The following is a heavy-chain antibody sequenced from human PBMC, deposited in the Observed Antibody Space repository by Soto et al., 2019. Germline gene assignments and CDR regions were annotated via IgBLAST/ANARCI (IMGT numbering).Heavy chain of an antibody. J-gene: IGHJ5*02. CDR2: IGTLSDT. CDR1: GFTFSTFD. V-gene: IGHV3-13*01. Sequence: GSMRLSCAGSGFTFSTFDIHWVRQAPGKGLEWVSGIGTLSDTFYAASVQGRFTISRQNAKNSVYLQMNSLRAGDTAFYYCARGRSFSYDSTPPPMFDPWGQGTLVTVSS. D-gene: IGHD3-10*01. CDR3: ARGRSFSYDSTPPPMFDP.